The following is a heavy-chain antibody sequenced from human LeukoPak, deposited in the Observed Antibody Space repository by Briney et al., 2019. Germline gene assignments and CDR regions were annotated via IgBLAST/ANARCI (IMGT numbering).Heavy chain of an antibody. CDR2: LSSSSSYI. J-gene: IGHJ4*02. V-gene: IGHV3-21*01. D-gene: IGHD5-18*01. CDR3: AREPTSMGSDY. CDR1: GFTFSSYS. Sequence: KSGGSLRLSCAASGFTFSSYSMNWVRQAPGKGLEWVSSLSSSSSYIYYADSVKGRSTISRDNARNSLYLQMNSLRADDAAVYYCAREPTSMGSDYWGQGTLVTVSS.